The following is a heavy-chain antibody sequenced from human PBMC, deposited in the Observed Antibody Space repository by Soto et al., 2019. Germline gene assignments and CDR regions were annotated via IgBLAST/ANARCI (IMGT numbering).Heavy chain of an antibody. J-gene: IGHJ3*02. Sequence: APLKGSLKASGSSFPGYYRHWVRQAPGQGLEWMGWINPNSGGTNYAQKFQGWVTMTRDTSISTAYMELSRLRSDDTAVYYCARVGGGSYSDAFDIWGQGKMVTVSS. D-gene: IGHD1-26*01. CDR1: GSSFPGYY. CDR3: ARVGGGSYSDAFDI. CDR2: INPNSGGT. V-gene: IGHV1-2*04.